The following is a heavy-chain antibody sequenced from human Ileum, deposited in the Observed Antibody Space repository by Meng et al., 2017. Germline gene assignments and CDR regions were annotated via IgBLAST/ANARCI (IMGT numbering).Heavy chain of an antibody. D-gene: IGHD4-23*01. J-gene: IGHJ4*02. CDR3: ARIDYGGNGIEKYYFDY. CDR2: IHHSGST. V-gene: IGHV4-4*03. Sequence: GHGLVCPLGTPSLTCAVSGGTISSTYWWTWVRQSAGKGLEWIGEIHHSGSTNYNPSLKSRVTISVDKSKNQFSLNLRSVTAADTAVYYCARIDYGGNGIEKYYFDYWGQGTLVTVSS. CDR1: GGTISSTYW.